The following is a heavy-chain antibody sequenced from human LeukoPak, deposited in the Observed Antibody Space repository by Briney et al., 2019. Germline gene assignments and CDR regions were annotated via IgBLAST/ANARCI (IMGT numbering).Heavy chain of an antibody. D-gene: IGHD4-11*01. CDR1: GGSISSYY. CDR2: IYTSGST. J-gene: IGHJ3*02. CDR3: ARDRYTVTPVGAFDI. V-gene: IGHV4-4*07. Sequence: PSETLSLTCTVSGGSISSYYWSWIRQPAGKGLEWIGRIYTSGSTNYNPSLKSRVTMSVDTSKNQFSLKLSSVTAADTAVYYCARDRYTVTPVGAFDIWGQGTMVTVSS.